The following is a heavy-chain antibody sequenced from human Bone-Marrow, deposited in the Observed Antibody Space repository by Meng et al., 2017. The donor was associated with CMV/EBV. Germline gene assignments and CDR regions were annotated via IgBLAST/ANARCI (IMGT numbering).Heavy chain of an antibody. CDR1: GFTFSSYA. D-gene: IGHD3-10*01. J-gene: IGHJ4*02. Sequence: GESLKISCAASGFTFSSYAMHWVRQAPGKGLEWVAVISYDGSNKYYADSVKGRFTISRDNSRNTLYLQMNSLTTEDTAVYYCAKAGPNSFDYWGQGTLDTVSS. CDR2: ISYDGSNK. CDR3: AKAGPNSFDY. V-gene: IGHV3-30-3*01.